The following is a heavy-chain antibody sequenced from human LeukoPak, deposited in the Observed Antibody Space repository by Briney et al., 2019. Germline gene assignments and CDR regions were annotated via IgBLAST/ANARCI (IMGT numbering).Heavy chain of an antibody. CDR2: INAGNGNT. J-gene: IGHJ6*02. D-gene: IGHD6-19*01. CDR1: GYTFTSYA. V-gene: IGHV1-3*01. Sequence: ASVKVSCKASGYTFTSYAMHWVRQAPGQRLEWMGWINAGNGNTKYSQKFQGRDTITRDTSASTAYMELSSLRPEDTAVYYCARVRVTDIAVAVGYGMDVWGQGTTVTVSS. CDR3: ARVRVTDIAVAVGYGMDV.